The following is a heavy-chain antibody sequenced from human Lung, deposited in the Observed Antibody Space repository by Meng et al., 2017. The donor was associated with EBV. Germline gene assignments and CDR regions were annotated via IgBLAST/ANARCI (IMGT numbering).Heavy chain of an antibody. CDR3: ARVGGYSYGPFDY. V-gene: IGHV3-30-3*01. CDR2: ISYDGSNK. Sequence: QVHVGELGEGVVEPGRSLRRGCAATGFTFSSYAMHWVRQAPGKGLEWVAVISYDGSNKYYADSVKGRFNISRDNSKNTLYLQMNSLRAEDTAVYYCARVGGYSYGPFDYWGQGTLVTVSS. J-gene: IGHJ4*02. D-gene: IGHD5-18*01. CDR1: GFTFSSYA.